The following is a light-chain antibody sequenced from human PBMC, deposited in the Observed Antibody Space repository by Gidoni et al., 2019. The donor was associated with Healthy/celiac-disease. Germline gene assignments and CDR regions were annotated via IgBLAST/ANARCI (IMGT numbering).Light chain of an antibody. V-gene: IGKV1-39*01. J-gene: IGKJ1*01. Sequence: DIQMTQSPSSLSASVGDRVTITCRASQSISSFLNWYQKKPGNAPKLLIYAASSLQSGVPSRFSGSGSGTDFTLTISSLQPEDCATYYCQQSYSRAWTFGQGTKVEIK. CDR2: AAS. CDR1: QSISSF. CDR3: QQSYSRAWT.